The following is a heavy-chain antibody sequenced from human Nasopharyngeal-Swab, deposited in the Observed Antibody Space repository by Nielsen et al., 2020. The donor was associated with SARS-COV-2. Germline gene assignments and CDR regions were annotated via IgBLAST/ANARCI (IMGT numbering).Heavy chain of an antibody. CDR2: ISGSGGST. Sequence: GESLEISCAASGFTFSSYAMSWVRQAPGKGVEWVSAISGSGGSTYYADSVKGRFTISRDNSKNTLYLQMNSLRAEDTAVYYCAKDVRGSGSLGCMDVWGQGTTVTVSS. CDR3: AKDVRGSGSLGCMDV. CDR1: GFTFSSYA. D-gene: IGHD3-10*01. V-gene: IGHV3-23*01. J-gene: IGHJ6*02.